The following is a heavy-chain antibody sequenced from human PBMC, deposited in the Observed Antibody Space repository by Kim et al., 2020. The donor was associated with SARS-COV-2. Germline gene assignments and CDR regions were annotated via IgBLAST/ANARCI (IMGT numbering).Heavy chain of an antibody. V-gene: IGHV4-39*07. J-gene: IGHJ6*02. D-gene: IGHD2-2*01. CDR2: IYYSGST. Sequence: SETLSLTCTVSGGSISSSSYYWGWIRQPPGKGLEWIGSIYYSGSTYYNPSLKSRVTISVDTSKNQFSLKLSSVTAADTAVYYCARAYCSSTSFYANYYYYGMDVWGQGTTVTVSS. CDR1: GGSISSSSYY. CDR3: ARAYCSSTSFYANYYYYGMDV.